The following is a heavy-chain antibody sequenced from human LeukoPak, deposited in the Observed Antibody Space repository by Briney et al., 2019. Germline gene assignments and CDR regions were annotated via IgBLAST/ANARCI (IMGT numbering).Heavy chain of an antibody. Sequence: SETLSLTCTVSGGSISSYYWSWIRQPAGKGLEWIGRVYTGGSTTHNPSLKSRVTMSLDTSKNQFSLKLNSVTAADTAVYYCARDFSGFDYWGQGTLAIVSS. D-gene: IGHD3-10*01. CDR2: VYTGGST. CDR1: GGSISSYY. V-gene: IGHV4-4*07. CDR3: ARDFSGFDY. J-gene: IGHJ4*02.